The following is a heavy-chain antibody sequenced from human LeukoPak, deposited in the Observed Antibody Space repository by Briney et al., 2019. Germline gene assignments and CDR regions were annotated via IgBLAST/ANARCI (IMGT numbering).Heavy chain of an antibody. J-gene: IGHJ5*02. V-gene: IGHV4-34*01. CDR2: INHSGST. D-gene: IGHD6-13*01. CDR1: GGSFSGYY. Sequence: SETLSLTCAVYGGSFSGYYWSWIRQPPGKGLEWIGEINHSGSTNYNSSLKSRVTISVDTSKNQFSLTLSSVTAADTAVYYCATRPDIASTGPGWFDPWGQGTLVTASS. CDR3: ATRPDIASTGPGWFDP.